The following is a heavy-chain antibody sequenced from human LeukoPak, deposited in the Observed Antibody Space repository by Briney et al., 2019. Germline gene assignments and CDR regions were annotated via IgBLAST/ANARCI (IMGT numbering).Heavy chain of an antibody. J-gene: IGHJ4*02. D-gene: IGHD4-11*01. CDR3: ARLSTVTTSFDY. CDR2: IYHSGST. V-gene: IGHV4-59*01. Sequence: KPSETLSLTCTVSGGSISTYYWSWLRQPPGKGLEWIGYIYHSGSTNYNPSLKSRVTISVDTSQNQFSLKLSSVTAADTAVYYCARLSTVTTSFDYGGQGTLVTVSS. CDR1: GGSISTYY.